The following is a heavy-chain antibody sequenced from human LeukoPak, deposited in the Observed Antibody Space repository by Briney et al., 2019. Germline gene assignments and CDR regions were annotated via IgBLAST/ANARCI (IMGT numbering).Heavy chain of an antibody. J-gene: IGHJ6*04. Sequence: ASVKVSCKASGYTFTSYDINWVRQATGQGLEWMGWMNPNSGNIGYAQKFQGRVTITRNTSISTAYMELSSLRSEDTAVYYCARDRYCSGGSCYGRMDVWGKGTTVTVSP. CDR2: MNPNSGNI. CDR3: ARDRYCSGGSCYGRMDV. V-gene: IGHV1-8*03. CDR1: GYTFTSYD. D-gene: IGHD2-15*01.